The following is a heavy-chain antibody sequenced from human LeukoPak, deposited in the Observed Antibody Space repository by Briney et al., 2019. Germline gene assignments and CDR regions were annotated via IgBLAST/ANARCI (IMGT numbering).Heavy chain of an antibody. D-gene: IGHD3-22*01. V-gene: IGHV3-23*01. J-gene: IGHJ3*02. CDR1: GFTFSSYA. CDR2: ISGSGGST. Sequence: GGSLRLSCAASGFTFSSYAMSWVRQAPGKGLEWVSAISGSGGSTYYADSVKGRLPFPRDNSKNTLYLQMNSLRAEDTAVYYCAKGYYYDSSGHYRREQPNDAFDIWGQGTMVTVSS. CDR3: AKGYYYDSSGHYRREQPNDAFDI.